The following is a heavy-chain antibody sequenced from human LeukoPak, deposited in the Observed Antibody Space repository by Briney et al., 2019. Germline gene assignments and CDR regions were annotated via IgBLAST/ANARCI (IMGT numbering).Heavy chain of an antibody. CDR1: GFTFSSYA. V-gene: IGHV3-23*01. CDR3: ARDMTAVRGVTHSDWFDP. CDR2: ISGSGGST. Sequence: QPGGSLRLSCAASGFTFSSYAMSWVRQAPGKGLEWGSAISGSGGSTYYADSVKGRFTISRDNSKNTLYLQMNSLRAEDTAVYYCARDMTAVRGVTHSDWFDPWGQGTLVTVSS. D-gene: IGHD3-10*02. J-gene: IGHJ5*02.